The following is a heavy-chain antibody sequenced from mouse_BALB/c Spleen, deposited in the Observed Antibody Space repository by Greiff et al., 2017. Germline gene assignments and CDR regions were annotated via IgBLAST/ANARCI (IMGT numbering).Heavy chain of an antibody. Sequence: EVKLVESGGGLVQPGGSRKLSCAASGFTFSSFGMHWVRQAPEKGLEWVAYISSGSSTLYYADTVKGRFTISRDNPKNTLFLQMTSLRSEDTAMYYCASTWFAYWGQGTTLTVSS. CDR3: ASTWFAY. CDR1: GFTFSSFG. J-gene: IGHJ2*01. D-gene: IGHD2-2*01. CDR2: ISSGSSTL. V-gene: IGHV5-17*02.